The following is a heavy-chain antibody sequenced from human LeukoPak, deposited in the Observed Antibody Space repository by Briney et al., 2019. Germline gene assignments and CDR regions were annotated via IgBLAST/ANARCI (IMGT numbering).Heavy chain of an antibody. CDR3: ARGVPAASPWWFDP. J-gene: IGHJ5*02. CDR1: GYTFTGYY. CDR2: INPNSGGT. Sequence: GASVKVSCKASGYTFTGYYMHWVRQAPGQGLEWMGWINPNSGGTNYAQKFQGRVTMNRDTSISTAYMELSRLRSDDTAVYYCARGVPAASPWWFDPWGQGTLVTVSS. V-gene: IGHV1-2*02. D-gene: IGHD2-2*01.